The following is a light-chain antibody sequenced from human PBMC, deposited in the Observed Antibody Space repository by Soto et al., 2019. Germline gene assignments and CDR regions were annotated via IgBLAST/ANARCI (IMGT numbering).Light chain of an antibody. V-gene: IGLV2-8*01. J-gene: IGLJ2*01. CDR1: SSDVGGYNY. CDR2: EVS. CDR3: SSYAGSNNLV. Sequence: QSALTQPPSASGSPGQSVTISCTGTSSDVGGYNYVSWYQQHPGKAPKLMIYEVSKRPSGVPDRFSSSKSGNTASLTVSGRQAEDEADYYGSSYAGSNNLVFGGGTKLTVL.